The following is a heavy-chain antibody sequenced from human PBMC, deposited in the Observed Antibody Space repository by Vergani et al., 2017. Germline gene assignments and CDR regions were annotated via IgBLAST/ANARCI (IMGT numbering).Heavy chain of an antibody. D-gene: IGHD2-2*01. CDR2: ISGSGGST. Sequence: EVQLLESGGGLVQPGGSLRLSCAASGFTFSSYAMSWVRQAPGKGLEWVSAISGSGGSTYYADSVKGRFIISRDNSKNTLYLQMNSLRAEDTAVYYCAKGDIVVVPAAMGKGYSYGNAFDIWGQGTMVTVSS. CDR1: GFTFSSYA. V-gene: IGHV3-23*01. CDR3: AKGDIVVVPAAMGKGYSYGNAFDI. J-gene: IGHJ3*02.